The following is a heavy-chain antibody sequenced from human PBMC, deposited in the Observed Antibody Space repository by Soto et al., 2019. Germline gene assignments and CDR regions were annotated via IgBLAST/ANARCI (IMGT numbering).Heavy chain of an antibody. Sequence: QVQLQESGPGLVKPSETLSLTCTVSGGSISSYYWSWIRQPPGKGLEWIGYIYYSGSTNYNPSLKSRVTISVDTSKNQFSLKLSSVTAADTAVYYCARSDSSWYYLDYWGQGTLVTVSS. CDR2: IYYSGST. CDR1: GGSISSYY. V-gene: IGHV4-59*01. D-gene: IGHD6-13*01. J-gene: IGHJ4*02. CDR3: ARSDSSWYYLDY.